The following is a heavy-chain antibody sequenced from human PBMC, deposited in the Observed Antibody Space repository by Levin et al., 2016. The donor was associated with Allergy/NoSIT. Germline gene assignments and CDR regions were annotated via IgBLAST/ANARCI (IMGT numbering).Heavy chain of an antibody. Sequence: GSLRLSCASSEFTFTGFVVHWVRQAPGKGLEWVAALWLDRNYQYYSDSVKGRFTVSRDTSKGTVYLQMNSVRADDTAIYYCARDPRYGLDVWGQGTTVTVSS. J-gene: IGHJ6*02. CDR1: EFTFTGFV. CDR2: LWLDRNYQ. CDR3: ARDPRYGLDV. V-gene: IGHV3-33*01.